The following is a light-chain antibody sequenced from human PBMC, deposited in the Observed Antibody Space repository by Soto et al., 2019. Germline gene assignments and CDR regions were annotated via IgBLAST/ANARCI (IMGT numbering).Light chain of an antibody. CDR3: QELKSYLYT. CDR1: QGISNY. CDR2: AAS. V-gene: IGKV1-9*01. Sequence: DIQLTQSPSFLSASVEDRVTITCRASQGISNYLAWYQQKPGKVPQLLIYAASTLQSGVPSRFSGSGSGTEFTLTISSLQPEDFATYYCQELKSYLYTFGQGTKLDIK. J-gene: IGKJ2*01.